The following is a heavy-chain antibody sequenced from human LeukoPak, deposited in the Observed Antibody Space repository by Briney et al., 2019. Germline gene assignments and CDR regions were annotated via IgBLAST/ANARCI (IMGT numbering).Heavy chain of an antibody. J-gene: IGHJ4*02. V-gene: IGHV3-33*01. D-gene: IGHD2-15*01. CDR2: IWYDGSNK. CDR3: ARGGTYCSGGSCYSLDY. CDR1: AFTFSSYG. Sequence: GGSLRLSCAASAFTFSSYGMHWVRQAPGKGLEWVAVIWYDGSNKYYADSVKRRFTISRDNSKNTLYLQMNSLRAEDTAVYYCARGGTYCSGGSCYSLDYWGQGTLVTVSS.